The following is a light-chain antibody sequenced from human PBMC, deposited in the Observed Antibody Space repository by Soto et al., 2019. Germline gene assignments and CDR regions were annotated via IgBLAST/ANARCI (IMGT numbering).Light chain of an antibody. Sequence: LTQSPGTLSLSPGDTDALPCRVSQSVSDNNLAWYQLRPGQAPTLLIYGASTRGAGILARLSGSGSWTDFTLTISRLEPEDFAVYYCQQYGSSRGTFGQGTKVDFK. J-gene: IGKJ1*01. CDR1: QSVSDNN. V-gene: IGKV3-20*01. CDR3: QQYGSSRGT. CDR2: GAS.